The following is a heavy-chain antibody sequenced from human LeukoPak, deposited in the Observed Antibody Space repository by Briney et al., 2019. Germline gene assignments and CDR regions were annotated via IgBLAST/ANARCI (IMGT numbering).Heavy chain of an antibody. Sequence: GESLKISCQGSGSIFANQWIAWVRQMPGKGLDWMGIIFPGDSRTVYSPSFQGQVTISVDKSTSTAYLQWSRLRASDTAMYYCARHVHYYGDSGYYGYGLDVWGQGTAVTVSS. J-gene: IGHJ6*02. D-gene: IGHD3-22*01. CDR3: ARHVHYYGDSGYYGYGLDV. V-gene: IGHV5-51*01. CDR2: IFPGDSRT. CDR1: GSIFANQW.